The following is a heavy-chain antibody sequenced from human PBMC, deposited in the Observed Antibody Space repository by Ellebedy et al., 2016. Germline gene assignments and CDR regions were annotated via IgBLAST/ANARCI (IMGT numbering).Heavy chain of an antibody. J-gene: IGHJ3*01. D-gene: IGHD1-14*01. V-gene: IGHV3-30*03. CDR3: VTRHNGAFDF. CDR2: ISNNGNEK. Sequence: GESLKISXAASGFTFSRYEMHWVRQAPGKGLDWVARISNNGNEKSSIDSVKGRFTISRDNSKKTLYLQMSGLGAEDTAVYYCVTRHNGAFDFWGQGTMVTVSS. CDR1: GFTFSRYE.